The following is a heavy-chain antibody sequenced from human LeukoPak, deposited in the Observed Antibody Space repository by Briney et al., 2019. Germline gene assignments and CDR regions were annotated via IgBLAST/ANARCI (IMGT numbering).Heavy chain of an antibody. CDR3: ARDNSVRDEAWWLNP. V-gene: IGHV1-46*01. CDR1: GYTLTELS. CDR2: ISPSGGST. Sequence: GASVKVSCKVSGYTLTELSMHWVRQAPGQGPEWMGVISPSGGSTIYAQKFKGRVTLTRDMSTSTDYLELSSLRSEDTAVYYCARDNSVRDEAWWLNPWGQGTLVTVSS. D-gene: IGHD5-24*01. J-gene: IGHJ5*02.